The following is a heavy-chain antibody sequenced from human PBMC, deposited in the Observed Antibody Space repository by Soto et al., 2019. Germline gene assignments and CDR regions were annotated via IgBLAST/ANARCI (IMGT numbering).Heavy chain of an antibody. Sequence: GGSLRLSCAASGFTFSDYYMSWIRQNPGKGLEWVSYISSSGSTIYYADSVKGRFTTSRDNAKNSLYLQMNSLRAEDTAVYYCARDRLWFGELLDAFDIWGQGTMVTVSS. J-gene: IGHJ3*02. CDR3: ARDRLWFGELLDAFDI. D-gene: IGHD3-10*01. CDR2: ISSSGSTI. CDR1: GFTFSDYY. V-gene: IGHV3-11*01.